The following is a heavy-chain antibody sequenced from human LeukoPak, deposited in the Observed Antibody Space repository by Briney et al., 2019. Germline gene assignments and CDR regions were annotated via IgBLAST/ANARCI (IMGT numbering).Heavy chain of an antibody. CDR1: GFTFSSYW. CDR2: IKQDGSEK. Sequence: GGSLRLSCAASGFTFSSYWMSWVRQAPGKGLEWVANIKQDGSEKYYVDSVKGRCTISRDNAKNSLYLQKNSLRAEDTAVYYCARDGPPRNIVLMVYASPYYYYMDVWGKGTTVTVSS. V-gene: IGHV3-7*01. CDR3: ARDGPPRNIVLMVYASPYYYYMDV. D-gene: IGHD2-8*01. J-gene: IGHJ6*03.